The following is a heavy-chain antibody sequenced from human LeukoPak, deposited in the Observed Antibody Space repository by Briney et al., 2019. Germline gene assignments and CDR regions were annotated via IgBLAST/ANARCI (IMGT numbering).Heavy chain of an antibody. D-gene: IGHD3-10*01. CDR3: ARRGYNYYGSGRYWFDP. J-gene: IGHJ5*02. V-gene: IGHV4-61*02. Sequence: SETLSLTCTVSGGSISSGSYYWSWIRQPAGKGLEWIGRIYTSGSTNYNPSLKSRVTISVDTSKNQFSLKLSSVTAADTAVYYCARRGYNYYGSGRYWFDPWGQGTLVTVSS. CDR1: GGSISSGSYY. CDR2: IYTSGST.